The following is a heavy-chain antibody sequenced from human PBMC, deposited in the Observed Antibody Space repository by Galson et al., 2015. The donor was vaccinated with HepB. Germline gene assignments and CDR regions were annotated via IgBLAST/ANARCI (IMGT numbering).Heavy chain of an antibody. CDR2: ITSSGGNT. CDR3: AKDGIMVANNPWHFHY. V-gene: IGHV3-23*01. D-gene: IGHD2-8*01. CDR1: GFTFTRYA. Sequence: SLRLSCAASGFTFTRYAMTWVRQAPGKGLEWVASITSSGGNTYYTDSVKGRFSISRDNSKNTLVLQLNSLRVEDTAVYYCAKDGIMVANNPWHFHYWGQGILVTVSS. J-gene: IGHJ4*02.